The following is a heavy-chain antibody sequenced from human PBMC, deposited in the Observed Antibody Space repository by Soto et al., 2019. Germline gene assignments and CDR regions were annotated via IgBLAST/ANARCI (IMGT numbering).Heavy chain of an antibody. V-gene: IGHV4-59*01. CDR3: AKSHYDSSGYYIIGH. CDR1: GGSISGRC. J-gene: IGHJ5*02. CDR2: FCYTGST. Sequence: SCTISGGSISGRCWSWVRQSPGKGLEWIGYFCYTGSTNYNPSLKSRVTISVDRSKTQCSLKLTSVTAADTAVYYCAKSHYDSSGYYIIGHWGQGTLVIVSS. D-gene: IGHD3-22*01.